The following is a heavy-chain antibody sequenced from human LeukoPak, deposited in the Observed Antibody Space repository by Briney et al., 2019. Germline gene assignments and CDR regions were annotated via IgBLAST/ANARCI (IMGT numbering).Heavy chain of an antibody. CDR3: SRHGRSSGDGHNSDS. Sequence: PSETLSLTCTVSGGSISSGGYYWSWIRQHPGKGLEWIGYIHYSGSTNYNPSLKSRVTISLDTSKNQFSLKLSSVTAADTAVYYCSRHGRSSGDGHNSDSWGQGTLVTVSS. J-gene: IGHJ4*02. D-gene: IGHD5-24*01. CDR2: IHYSGST. CDR1: GGSISSGGYY. V-gene: IGHV4-61*08.